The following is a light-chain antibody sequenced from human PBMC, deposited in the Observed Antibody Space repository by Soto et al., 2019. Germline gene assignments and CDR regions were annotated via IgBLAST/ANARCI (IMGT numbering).Light chain of an antibody. Sequence: EIVMTQSPATLSVSPGERATLSCRASQSVSRNLAWYQQKPGQAPRLLIYDASTRATGTPARFSGSGSGTKFTLSISSLQSEDFAVYYCQQYTNWPLTFGQGTRLEIK. CDR1: QSVSRN. J-gene: IGKJ5*01. CDR3: QQYTNWPLT. CDR2: DAS. V-gene: IGKV3D-15*01.